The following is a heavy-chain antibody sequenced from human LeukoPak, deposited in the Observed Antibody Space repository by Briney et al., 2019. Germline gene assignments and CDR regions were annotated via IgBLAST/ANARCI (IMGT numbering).Heavy chain of an antibody. J-gene: IGHJ4*02. D-gene: IGHD6-13*01. CDR2: IYTSGTT. Sequence: PSETLSLTCIVSGGSISSDSYYWSWIRQPAGKGLEWIGRIYTSGTTNYNPSFKSRVTISVDTSKNQFSLKLSSVTAADTAVYYCARSDSTSWYGGADSYFDFWGQGTLVTVSS. V-gene: IGHV4-61*02. CDR1: GGSISSDSYY. CDR3: ARSDSTSWYGGADSYFDF.